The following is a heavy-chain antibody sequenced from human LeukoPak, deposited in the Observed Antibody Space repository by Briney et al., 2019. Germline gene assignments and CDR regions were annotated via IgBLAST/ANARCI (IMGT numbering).Heavy chain of an antibody. CDR2: IKRKGDDGTI. CDR1: GSTFSNAW. D-gene: IGHD3/OR15-3a*01. Sequence: SGGSLRLSCAASGSTFSNAWMSWVRQAPGRGLEWVGRIKRKGDDGTIDYAAPVKGRLSISRDDSKNTLYLQMNSLKSEDTAVYYCTAGTGRSDLDYWGQGTLVTVSS. V-gene: IGHV3-15*01. J-gene: IGHJ4*02. CDR3: TAGTGRSDLDY.